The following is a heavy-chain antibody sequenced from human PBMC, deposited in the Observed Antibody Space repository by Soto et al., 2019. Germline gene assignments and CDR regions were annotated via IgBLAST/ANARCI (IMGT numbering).Heavy chain of an antibody. CDR3: ARAGGADFCSGYWFDY. CDR1: GFTFSDSY. J-gene: IGHJ4*02. V-gene: IGHV3-11*01. CDR2: ISNGGSSI. D-gene: IGHD3-3*01. Sequence: PGRCRRLSWAASGFTFSDSYMTWIRQAPGKWLEWISYISNGGSSIYYADSVKGRVIISRGNAKNSLYLQMHNLRADDTAVYYCARAGGADFCSGYWFDYWGQGAMVTVSS.